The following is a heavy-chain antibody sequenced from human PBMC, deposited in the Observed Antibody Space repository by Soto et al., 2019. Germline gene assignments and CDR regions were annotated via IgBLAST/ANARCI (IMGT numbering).Heavy chain of an antibody. CDR1: GFTFSSYA. J-gene: IGHJ4*02. CDR3: ARDERTYGDYPM. CDR2: ISYDGSNK. Sequence: HPGGSLRLSCAASGFTFSSYAMHWVRQAPGKGLEWVAVISYDGSNKYYADSVKGRFTISRDNSKNTLYLQMNSLRAEDTAVYYCARDERTYGDYPMWGQGTLVTVSS. D-gene: IGHD4-17*01. V-gene: IGHV3-30-3*01.